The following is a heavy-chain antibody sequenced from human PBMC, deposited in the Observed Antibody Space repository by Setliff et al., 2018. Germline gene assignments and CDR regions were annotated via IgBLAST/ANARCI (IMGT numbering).Heavy chain of an antibody. CDR1: GYTFTSYD. J-gene: IGHJ6*03. V-gene: IGHV1-8*02. D-gene: IGHD5-18*01. CDR3: ARDKLWLMGYYYYYYMDV. CDR2: MNPNSGNT. Sequence: ASVKVSCKASGYTFTSYDINWVRQATGQGLEWMGWMNPNSGNTGYAQKFQGRVTMTRNTSISTAYMELSSLRSEDTAVYYCARDKLWLMGYYYYYYMDVWGKGTTVTVSS.